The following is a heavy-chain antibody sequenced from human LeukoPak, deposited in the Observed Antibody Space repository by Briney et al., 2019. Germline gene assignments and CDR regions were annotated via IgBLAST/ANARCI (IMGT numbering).Heavy chain of an antibody. CDR3: AKVGTWELQRVFEN. CDR1: GFTFSDYW. D-gene: IGHD1-26*01. V-gene: IGHV3-7*01. Sequence: PGGSLRLSCAASGFTFSDYWMTWVRQVPGKGLEWVANVGRDGSEKNYVDSVEGRFTTSRDNAKKSLDLEMNSLRVEDTALYYCAKVGTWELQRVFENWGQGTLVTVSS. J-gene: IGHJ4*02. CDR2: VGRDGSEK.